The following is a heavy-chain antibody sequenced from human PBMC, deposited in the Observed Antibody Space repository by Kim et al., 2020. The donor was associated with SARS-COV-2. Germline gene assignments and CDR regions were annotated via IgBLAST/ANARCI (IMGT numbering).Heavy chain of an antibody. Sequence: TDYAQKFQGRVTMTRDTSTSTVYMELSSLRSEDTAVYYCARDEGGSLFDYWGQGTLVTVFS. CDR3: ARDEGGSLFDY. V-gene: IGHV1-46*01. CDR2: T. D-gene: IGHD1-26*01. J-gene: IGHJ4*02.